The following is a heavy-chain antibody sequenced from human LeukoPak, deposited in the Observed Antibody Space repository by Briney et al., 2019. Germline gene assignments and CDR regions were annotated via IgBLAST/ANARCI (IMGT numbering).Heavy chain of an antibody. J-gene: IGHJ4*02. D-gene: IGHD5-24*01. CDR3: ARARDGYNYISYYFDY. V-gene: IGHV4-38-2*02. CDR2: IYYSGST. CDR1: GYSISSGYY. Sequence: SETLSLTCTVSGYSISSGYYWGWIRQPPGKGLEWIGSIYYSGSTYYNPSLKSRVTISVDTSKNQFSLKLSSVTAADTAVYYCARARDGYNYISYYFDYWGQGTLVTVSS.